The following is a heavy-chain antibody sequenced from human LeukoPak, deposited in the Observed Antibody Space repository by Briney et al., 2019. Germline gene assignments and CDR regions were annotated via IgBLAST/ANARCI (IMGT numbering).Heavy chain of an antibody. V-gene: IGHV3-21*01. D-gene: IGHD1-7*01. J-gene: IGHJ3*02. CDR2: IRSGSGHI. CDR3: ARGGTGATRDDTFDI. Sequence: GSLRLSCAASGFTFSSYSMNWVRQAPGKGLEWVSSIRSGSGHIVYEDSVKGRFSISRDNAKNSLYLQMNSLRAEDTAVYYCARGGTGATRDDTFDIWGQGAMVTVSS. CDR1: GFTFSSYS.